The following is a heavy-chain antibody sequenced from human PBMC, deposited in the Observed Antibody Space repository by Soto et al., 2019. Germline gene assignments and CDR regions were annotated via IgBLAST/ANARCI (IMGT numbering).Heavy chain of an antibody. Sequence: QVQLVQSGAEVKRPGSSVKVSCKASGDTFSFYSINWVRQAPVLRLEGMGRVNPILSLSNYAQRFQGIITMTADKSTSTAYMVISSLRSEDTAIYYCANSYGSAYRAFDYWGQGAQVIVSS. D-gene: IGHD3-10*01. CDR2: VNPILSLS. J-gene: IGHJ4*02. CDR3: ANSYGSAYRAFDY. V-gene: IGHV1-69*02. CDR1: GDTFSFYS.